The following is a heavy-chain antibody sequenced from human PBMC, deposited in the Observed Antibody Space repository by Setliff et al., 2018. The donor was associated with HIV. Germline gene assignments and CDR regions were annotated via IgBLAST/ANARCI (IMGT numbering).Heavy chain of an antibody. J-gene: IGHJ4*02. D-gene: IGHD6-6*01. V-gene: IGHV3-53*01. CDR2: IYSGGST. CDR3: ASSAEYSNSPLPDY. CDR1: GFTVSSNY. Sequence: PGGSLRLSCAASGFTVSSNYMNWVRQAPGKGLEWVSLIYSGGSTYYADFVKGRFAISRDNSKNTVCLQMSSLRAEDTAVYYCASSAEYSNSPLPDYWGQGSLVTVSS.